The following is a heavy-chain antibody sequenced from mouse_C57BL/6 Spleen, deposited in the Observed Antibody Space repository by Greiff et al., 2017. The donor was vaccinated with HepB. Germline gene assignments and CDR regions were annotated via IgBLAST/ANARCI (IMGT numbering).Heavy chain of an antibody. Sequence: EVMLVESGAELVRPGASVKLSCTASGFNIKDDYMHWVKQRPEQGLEWIGWIDPENGDTEYASKFQGKATITADTSSNTAYLQLSSLTSEDTAVYYCTTYYYGSFFAYWGQGTLVTVSA. V-gene: IGHV14-4*01. J-gene: IGHJ3*01. D-gene: IGHD1-1*01. CDR2: IDPENGDT. CDR3: TTYYYGSFFAY. CDR1: GFNIKDDY.